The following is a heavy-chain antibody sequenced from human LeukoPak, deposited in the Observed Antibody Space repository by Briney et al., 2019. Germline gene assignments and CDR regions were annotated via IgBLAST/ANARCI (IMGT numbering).Heavy chain of an antibody. Sequence: ASVKVSCKASGYTFTSYDINRVRQATGQGLEWMGWMNPNSGNTGYAQKFQGRVTITRNTSISTAYMELSSLRSEDTAVYYCASWGLKAATNYMDVWGKGTTVTVSS. CDR1: GYTFTSYD. D-gene: IGHD2-15*01. V-gene: IGHV1-8*03. J-gene: IGHJ6*03. CDR3: ASWGLKAATNYMDV. CDR2: MNPNSGNT.